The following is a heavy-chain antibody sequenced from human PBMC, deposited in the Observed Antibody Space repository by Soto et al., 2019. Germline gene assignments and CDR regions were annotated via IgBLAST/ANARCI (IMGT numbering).Heavy chain of an antibody. CDR2: IYYSGGT. Sequence: QLQLHESGPRLVNPSDTLSLTCSVSGGSISSYYWNWIRQPPGKGLEWIGYIYYSGGTNYNPSLKSRVTISVDTSKNQFSLKLSSVTAADTAVYYCARGGTNGDIHFYYYQNMDVWGEGTTVTVSS. J-gene: IGHJ6*03. D-gene: IGHD2-21*02. CDR3: ARGGTNGDIHFYYYQNMDV. CDR1: GGSISSYY. V-gene: IGHV4-59*07.